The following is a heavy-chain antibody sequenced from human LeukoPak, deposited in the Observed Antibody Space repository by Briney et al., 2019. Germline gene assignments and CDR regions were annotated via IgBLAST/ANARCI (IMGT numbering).Heavy chain of an antibody. CDR2: IYHSGST. CDR1: GYSISSGYY. Sequence: SETLSLTCTVSGYSISSGYYWGWIRQPPGKGLEWIGSIYHSGSTYYNPSLKSRVTILVDTSKNQFSLKLNSVTAEDTAVYYCASRSYWYFDLWGRGTLVTVSS. V-gene: IGHV4-38-2*02. J-gene: IGHJ2*01. CDR3: ASRSYWYFDL.